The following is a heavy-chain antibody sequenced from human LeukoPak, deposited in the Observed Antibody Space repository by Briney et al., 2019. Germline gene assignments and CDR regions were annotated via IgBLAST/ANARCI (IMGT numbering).Heavy chain of an antibody. V-gene: IGHV4-59*08. CDR3: ARHESDSGYDLFPLGYFDY. J-gene: IGHJ4*02. D-gene: IGHD5-12*01. Sequence: PSETLSLTCTVSGGSISSYYWSWIRQPPGKGLEWIGYIYYSGSTNYNPSLKSRVIISVDTSKNQFSLKLSSVTAADTAVYYCARHESDSGYDLFPLGYFDYWGQGTLVTVSS. CDR1: GGSISSYY. CDR2: IYYSGST.